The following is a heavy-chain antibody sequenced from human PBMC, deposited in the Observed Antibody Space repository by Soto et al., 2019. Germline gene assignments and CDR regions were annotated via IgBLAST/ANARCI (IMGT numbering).Heavy chain of an antibody. J-gene: IGHJ4*02. V-gene: IGHV3-21*01. CDR3: ARGGIVATICDY. CDR1: GFTFSSYS. CDR2: ISSSSSYI. Sequence: EVQLVESGGGLVKPGGSLRLSCAASGFTFSSYSMNWVRQAPGKGLEWVSSISSSSSYIYYADSVKGRFTISRDNAKNSLYRQMNSLRAEETAVYYCARGGIVATICDYWGQGTLVTVSS. D-gene: IGHD5-12*01.